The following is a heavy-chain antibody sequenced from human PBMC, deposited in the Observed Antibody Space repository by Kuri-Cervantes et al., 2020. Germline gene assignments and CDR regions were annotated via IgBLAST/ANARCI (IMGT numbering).Heavy chain of an antibody. CDR3: ARDHIQLLLYPSLCDY. CDR2: IIPIFGTA. D-gene: IGHD2-2*02. J-gene: IGHJ4*02. Sequence: SVKVSCKASGGTFSSYAISWVRQAPGQGLEWMGGIIPIFGTANYAQKFQGRVMITTDESTSTAYMELSSLRSEDTAVYYCARDHIQLLLYPSLCDYWGQGTLVTVSS. CDR1: GGTFSSYA. V-gene: IGHV1-69*05.